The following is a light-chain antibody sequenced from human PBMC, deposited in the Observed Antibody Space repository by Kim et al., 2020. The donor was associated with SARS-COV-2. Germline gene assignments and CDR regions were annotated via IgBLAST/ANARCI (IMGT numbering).Light chain of an antibody. Sequence: QSALTQPASVSGSPGQSITISCTGTSSDVGAYNYVSWYQQHPGKAPKVMIYDVSKRPSGVSNRFSGSKSGNTASLIISGLQAEDEADYYCISYTGSTTYVFGTGTKVTAL. CDR1: SSDVGAYNY. V-gene: IGLV2-14*01. CDR3: ISYTGSTTYV. CDR2: DVS. J-gene: IGLJ1*01.